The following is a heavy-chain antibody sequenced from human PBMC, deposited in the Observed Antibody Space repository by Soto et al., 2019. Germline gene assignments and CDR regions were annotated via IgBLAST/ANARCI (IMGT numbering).Heavy chain of an antibody. D-gene: IGHD2-21*01. Sequence: QVTLKESGPVLVKPTETLTLTCTVSGFSLSNARMGVSWICQPPGKALEWLAHIFSNDEKSYSTSLKSRLTISKDTSNSQVVLTMTNMDPVYTATYYCARIILGYEGPNCFDPWGQGPLVTVSS. V-gene: IGHV2-26*01. CDR3: ARIILGYEGPNCFDP. CDR1: GFSLSNARMG. J-gene: IGHJ5*02. CDR2: IFSNDEK.